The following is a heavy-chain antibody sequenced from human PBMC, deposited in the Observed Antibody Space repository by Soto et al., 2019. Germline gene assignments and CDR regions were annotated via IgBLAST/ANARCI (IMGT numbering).Heavy chain of an antibody. V-gene: IGHV3-30*18. CDR1: GFTFSSYG. Sequence: QVQLVESGGGVVQPGRSLRLSCAASGFTFSSYGMHWVRQAPGKGLEWVAVISYDGSNKYYADSVKGRFTISRDNSXYTLYLQMNSLRAEDTAVYYCAKAWFSGSIGDAFDIWGQGTMVTVSS. J-gene: IGHJ3*02. D-gene: IGHD3-22*01. CDR3: AKAWFSGSIGDAFDI. CDR2: ISYDGSNK.